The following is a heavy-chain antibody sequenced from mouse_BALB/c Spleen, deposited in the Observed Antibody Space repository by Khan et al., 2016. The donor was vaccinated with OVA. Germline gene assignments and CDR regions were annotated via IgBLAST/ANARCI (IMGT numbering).Heavy chain of an antibody. Sequence: EVQLQESGPGLVKPSQSLSLTCTVTGYSITSGYGWNWIRQFPGNKLEWMGCLSYSGSTNYNPSLKSRISITRDTSKNQFFLQLNSVTTEDTATYYCARTARIKYWGQGTTLTVSS. CDR1: GYSITSGYG. D-gene: IGHD1-2*01. CDR3: ARTARIKY. J-gene: IGHJ2*01. CDR2: LSYSGST. V-gene: IGHV3-2*02.